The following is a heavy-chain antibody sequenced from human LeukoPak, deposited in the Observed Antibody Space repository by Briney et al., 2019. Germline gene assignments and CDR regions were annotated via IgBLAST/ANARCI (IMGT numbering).Heavy chain of an antibody. CDR3: ARLVDVATITFAFDI. CDR1: GGSISSGGYS. Sequence: SETLSLTCAVSGGSISSGGYSWSWIRQPPGKGLEWIGYIYQSGSSYCNPSLKSRVTISVDRSKNQFSLKLSSVTAADTAVYYCARLVDVATITFAFDIWGQGTMVTVSS. J-gene: IGHJ3*02. V-gene: IGHV4-30-2*01. CDR2: IYQSGSS. D-gene: IGHD5-24*01.